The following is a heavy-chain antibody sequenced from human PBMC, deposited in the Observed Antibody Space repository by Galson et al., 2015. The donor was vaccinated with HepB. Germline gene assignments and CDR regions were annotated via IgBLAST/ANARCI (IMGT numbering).Heavy chain of an antibody. CDR2: IYSGGST. D-gene: IGHD6-13*01. J-gene: IGHJ4*02. Sequence: SLRLSCAASGFTVSSNYMSWVRQAPGKGLEWVSVIYSGGSTYYADSVKGRFTISRDNSKNTLHLQMNSLRAEDTAVYYCAREGSAIAAAGHFDYWGQGTLVTVSS. CDR1: GFTVSSNY. CDR3: AREGSAIAAAGHFDY. V-gene: IGHV3-66*01.